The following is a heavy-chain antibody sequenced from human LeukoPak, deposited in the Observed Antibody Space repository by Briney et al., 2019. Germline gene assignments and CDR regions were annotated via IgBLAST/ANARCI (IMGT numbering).Heavy chain of an antibody. CDR3: ARDLEVTTTLDY. V-gene: IGHV3-74*01. D-gene: IGHD4-17*01. J-gene: IGHJ4*02. CDR2: INTDGRST. Sequence: GGSLRLTCAASGFTFSRYWMHWVRQAPGKGLVWVSRINTDGRSTSYADSVKGRFTISRDNAKNTLYLQMNSLRAEDTAVYYCARDLEVTTTLDYRGQGTLVTVSS. CDR1: GFTFSRYW.